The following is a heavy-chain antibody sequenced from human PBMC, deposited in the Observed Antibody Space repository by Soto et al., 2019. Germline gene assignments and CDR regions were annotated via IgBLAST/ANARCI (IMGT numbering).Heavy chain of an antibody. V-gene: IGHV3-66*01. CDR2: IYSGGST. CDR3: ARAGALIAVAGRWYFDY. J-gene: IGHJ4*02. CDR1: GFTVSSNY. Sequence: EVQLVESGGGLVQPGGSLRLSCAASGFTVSSNYMSWVRQAPGKGLEWVSVIYSGGSTYYADSVKGRFTISRDNSKNTLYLQMNSLRAEDTAVYYCARAGALIAVAGRWYFDYWGQGTLVTVSS. D-gene: IGHD6-19*01.